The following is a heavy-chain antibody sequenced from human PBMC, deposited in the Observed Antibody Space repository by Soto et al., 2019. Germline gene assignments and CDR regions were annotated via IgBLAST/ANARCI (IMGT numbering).Heavy chain of an antibody. J-gene: IGHJ4*02. Sequence: LRLSCAASGFTFSSYGMHWVRQAPGKGLEWVAVIWYDGSNKYYADSVKGRFTISRDNSKNTLYLQMNSLRAEDTAVYYCASGYSYGIFDYWGQGTLVTVSS. V-gene: IGHV3-33*01. CDR1: GFTFSSYG. D-gene: IGHD5-18*01. CDR2: IWYDGSNK. CDR3: ASGYSYGIFDY.